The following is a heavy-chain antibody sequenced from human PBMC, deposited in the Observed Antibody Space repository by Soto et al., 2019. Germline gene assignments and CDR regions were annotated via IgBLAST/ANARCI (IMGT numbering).Heavy chain of an antibody. D-gene: IGHD3-10*01. CDR1: GFTFSSYA. CDR3: ARHRNGWGSYHDY. V-gene: IGHV3-30-3*01. Sequence: PGGSLRLSCAASGFTFSSYAMHWVRQAPGKGLEWVAVISYDGSNKYYADSVKGRFTISRDNSKNTLYLQMNSLRAEDTAVYYSARHRNGWGSYHDYGGQGTLVTVSS. CDR2: ISYDGSNK. J-gene: IGHJ4*02.